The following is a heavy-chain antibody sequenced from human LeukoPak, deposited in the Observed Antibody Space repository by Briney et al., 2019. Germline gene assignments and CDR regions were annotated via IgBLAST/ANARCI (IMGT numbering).Heavy chain of an antibody. Sequence: ASVKVSCKASGYTFTSYDINWVRQATGQGLEWMGRMDPNSGNTGYAQKFRGRVTMTRTTSRSTAYMELSSLRSEDTALYYCARFSRYCSSTSCYLYGMDVWGQGTTVTVSS. J-gene: IGHJ6*02. V-gene: IGHV1-8*01. D-gene: IGHD2-2*01. CDR2: MDPNSGNT. CDR3: ARFSRYCSSTSCYLYGMDV. CDR1: GYTFTSYD.